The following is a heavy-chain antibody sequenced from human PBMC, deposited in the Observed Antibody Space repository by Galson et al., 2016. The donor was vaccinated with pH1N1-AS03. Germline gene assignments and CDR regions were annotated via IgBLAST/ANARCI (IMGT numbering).Heavy chain of an antibody. CDR2: ISTYTGAT. D-gene: IGHD3-3*01. J-gene: IGHJ5*02. V-gene: IGHV1-18*01. CDR1: GYTFTHFG. CDR3: ARGTIPGVDLQRRFDA. Sequence: SVKVSCKASGYTFTHFGISWVRQAPGQGLECLGWISTYTGATNYAQKFQGRVTMTTDTSTNTVYMELRTLTSDDTALYYCARGTIPGVDLQRRFDAWGQGTLVTVSS.